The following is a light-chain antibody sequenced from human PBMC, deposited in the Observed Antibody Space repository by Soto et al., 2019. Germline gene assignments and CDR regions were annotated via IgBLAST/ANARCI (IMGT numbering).Light chain of an antibody. CDR3: SSYTSSRTLV. V-gene: IGLV2-14*01. Sequence: QSALTQPASVSGSPGQSITISCTGTSSDVGAYNYVSWYQQHPGKAPKLMIYEVSNRPSGVSHSFSGSKSDNTASLTISGLQTDDEADYYCSSYTSSRTLVFGTGTKVTVL. CDR2: EVS. J-gene: IGLJ1*01. CDR1: SSDVGAYNY.